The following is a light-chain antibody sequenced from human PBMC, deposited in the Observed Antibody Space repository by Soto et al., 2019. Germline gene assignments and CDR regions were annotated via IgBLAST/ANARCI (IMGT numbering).Light chain of an antibody. CDR1: SSNIGAGYD. J-gene: IGLJ2*01. V-gene: IGLV1-40*01. CDR2: SNN. CDR3: QSYDSSLSAEV. Sequence: QSVLTQPPSVSGAPGQKVIISCTGSSSNIGAGYDVHWYQQLPGTAPKLLIYSNNNRPSGVPDRLSGSKSGTSASLAITGLQVEDEADYYCQSYDSSLSAEVFGGGTKLTVL.